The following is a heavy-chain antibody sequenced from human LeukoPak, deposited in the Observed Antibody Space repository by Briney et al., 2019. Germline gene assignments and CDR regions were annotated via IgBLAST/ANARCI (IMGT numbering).Heavy chain of an antibody. Sequence: GGSLRLSCAASGFTFSSYGIHWVRQAPGKGLEWVSSITSDTNIYYADSVKGRFTVSRDNAKNSLYLQMNSLRAEDTALYYCALLVGATLDFDNWGQGTLVTVSS. CDR3: ALLVGATLDFDN. CDR2: ITSDTNI. CDR1: GFTFSSYG. J-gene: IGHJ4*02. D-gene: IGHD1-26*01. V-gene: IGHV3-21*03.